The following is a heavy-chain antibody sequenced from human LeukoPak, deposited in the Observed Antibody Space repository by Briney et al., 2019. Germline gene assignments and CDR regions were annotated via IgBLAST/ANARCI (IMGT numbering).Heavy chain of an antibody. Sequence: GASVKVSFKASGYTFTGYYMHWVRQAPGQGLEWMGWINPNSGGTNYAQKFQGRVTMTRDTSISTAYMELSRLRSDDTAVYYCARDPVLLWFGELPGNWFDPWGQGTLVTVSS. J-gene: IGHJ5*02. D-gene: IGHD3-10*01. V-gene: IGHV1-2*02. CDR1: GYTFTGYY. CDR2: INPNSGGT. CDR3: ARDPVLLWFGELPGNWFDP.